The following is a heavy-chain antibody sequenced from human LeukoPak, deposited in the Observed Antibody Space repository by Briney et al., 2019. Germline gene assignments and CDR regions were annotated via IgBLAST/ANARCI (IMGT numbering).Heavy chain of an antibody. CDR2: ISSSSSYI. D-gene: IGHD2-2*01. CDR3: ARSQTLKYQLEYYYGMDV. V-gene: IGHV3-21*04. J-gene: IGHJ6*02. Sequence: GGSLRLSCAASGFTFSSYSMNWVRQAPGKGLEWVSSISSSSSYIYYADSVKGRFTISRDNSKNTLYLQMNSLRAEDTAVYYCARSQTLKYQLEYYYGMDVWGQGTTVTVSS. CDR1: GFTFSSYS.